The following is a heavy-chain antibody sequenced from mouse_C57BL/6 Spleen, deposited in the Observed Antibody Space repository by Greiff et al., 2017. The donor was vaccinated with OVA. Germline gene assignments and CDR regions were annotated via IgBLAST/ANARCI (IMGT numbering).Heavy chain of an antibody. J-gene: IGHJ4*01. V-gene: IGHV1-55*01. Sequence: QVHVKQPGAELVKPGASVKMSCKASGYTFTSYWITWVKQRPGQGLEWIGDIYPGSGSTNYNEKFKSKATLTVDTSSSTAYMQLSSLTSEDSAVYYCARGGYDAMDYWGQGTSVTVSS. CDR1: GYTFTSYW. CDR3: ARGGYDAMDY. CDR2: IYPGSGST. D-gene: IGHD1-1*02.